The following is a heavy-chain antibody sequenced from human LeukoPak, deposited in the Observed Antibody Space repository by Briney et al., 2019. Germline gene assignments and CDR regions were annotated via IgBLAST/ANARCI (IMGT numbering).Heavy chain of an antibody. J-gene: IGHJ4*02. CDR3: ARAGYNSGWYGFDY. V-gene: IGHV4-59*01. CDR2: IFYSGST. D-gene: IGHD6-19*01. Sequence: SETLSLTCTVSGGSISNYYWNWIRQPPGKGLEWIGYIFYSGSTYYNPSLKSRVTISVDTSKNQFSLKLSSVTAADTAVYYCARAGYNSGWYGFDYWGQGTLVTVSS. CDR1: GGSISNYY.